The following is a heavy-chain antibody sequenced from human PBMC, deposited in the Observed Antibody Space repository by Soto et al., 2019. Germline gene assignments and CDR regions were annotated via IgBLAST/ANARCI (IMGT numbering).Heavy chain of an antibody. CDR1: GGTFSSYA. Sequence: SVKVSCKASGGTFSSYAISWVRQAPGQGLEWMVGIIPFFGTANYAQKFQGRVTITADESTSTACMELSSLRSDDTAVYYCAREGKPVTYYYGSGSVNWFDPWGQGTLVTVSS. D-gene: IGHD3-10*01. J-gene: IGHJ5*02. CDR3: AREGKPVTYYYGSGSVNWFDP. CDR2: IIPFFGTA. V-gene: IGHV1-69*13.